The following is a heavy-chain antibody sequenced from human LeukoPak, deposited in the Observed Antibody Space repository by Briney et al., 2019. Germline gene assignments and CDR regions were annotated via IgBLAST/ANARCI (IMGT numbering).Heavy chain of an antibody. D-gene: IGHD3-10*01. CDR2: ISGSADST. CDR3: AKETYASGPYYFDY. V-gene: IGHV3-23*01. J-gene: IGHJ4*02. Sequence: GGSLRLSCAASGFTFSSYAMTWVRQAPGKGLEWVSAISGSADSTYYADSVKGRFTISRDNSRNTVYLQMNSLRVEDTVVYYCAKETYASGPYYFDYWGQGTLVTVSS. CDR1: GFTFSSYA.